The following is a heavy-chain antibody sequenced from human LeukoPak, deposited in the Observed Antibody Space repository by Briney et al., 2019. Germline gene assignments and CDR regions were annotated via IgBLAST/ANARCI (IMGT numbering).Heavy chain of an antibody. D-gene: IGHD1-26*01. CDR2: ISGSGGST. CDR1: GFTFSSYA. CDR3: AKSLDYRAINWFDP. V-gene: IGHV3-23*01. J-gene: IGHJ5*02. Sequence: GGSLRLSCAASGFTFSSYAMSWVRQAPGKGLESVSPISGSGGSTYYADSVKGRFTTSRDNSKNTLYLQMNSLRAEDTAVYYCAKSLDYRAINWFDPWGQGTLVTVSS.